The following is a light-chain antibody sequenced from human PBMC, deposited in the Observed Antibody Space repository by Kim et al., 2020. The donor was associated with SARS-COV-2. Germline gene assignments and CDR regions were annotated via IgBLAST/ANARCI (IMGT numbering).Light chain of an antibody. V-gene: IGKV3-20*01. J-gene: IGKJ5*01. CDR2: EAS. Sequence: LSPGETAALSCRASQRVDSNYLAWYQQKPGQVPRLLIYEASTRTTGVPDRFSGSGSGTDFTLTINRLEPEDFAVYYCQQYGDPITFGQGTRLEIK. CDR1: QRVDSNY. CDR3: QQYGDPIT.